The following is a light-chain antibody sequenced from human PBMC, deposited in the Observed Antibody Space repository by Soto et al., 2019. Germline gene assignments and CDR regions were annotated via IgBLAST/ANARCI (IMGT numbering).Light chain of an antibody. CDR2: RAS. J-gene: IGKJ4*01. CDR1: QNIYSS. V-gene: IGKV3-15*01. CDR3: PQYYSTPFT. Sequence: IGMKLSPATLSVSPGERATPXXXASQNIYSSVPWYQQRPGQAPRLLIYRASTRATGIPARFSGSGSATEFTLTISSLQSEDFAVYYCPQYYSTPFTFGGGTKVDVK.